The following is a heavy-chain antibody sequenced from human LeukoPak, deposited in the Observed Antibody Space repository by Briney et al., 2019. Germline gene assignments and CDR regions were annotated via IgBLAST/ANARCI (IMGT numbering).Heavy chain of an antibody. D-gene: IGHD6-19*01. CDR1: GFTFSSYG. V-gene: IGHV3-33*01. Sequence: GRSLRLSCAASGFTFSSYGMHWVRQARGKGLEWVAVIWYDGSNKYYADSVKGGFTISRDNSKNTLYLQMNSLRAEDTGVYYCARGVAGTWWFDPWGQGTLVTVSS. CDR2: IWYDGSNK. J-gene: IGHJ5*02. CDR3: ARGVAGTWWFDP.